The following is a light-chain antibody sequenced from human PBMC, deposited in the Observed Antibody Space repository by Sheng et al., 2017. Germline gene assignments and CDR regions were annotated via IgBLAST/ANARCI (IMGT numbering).Light chain of an antibody. CDR3: QHRYNWPPWT. Sequence: EIVLTQSPATLSLSPGERANLSCRASQSISDYLAWYQQRPGRAPRLLIYDASNRATGVPARFSGSGSGTAFTLTINSLEPEDFAVYYCQHRYNWPPWTFGQGTKVEIK. J-gene: IGKJ1*01. CDR2: DAS. V-gene: IGKV3-11*01. CDR1: QSISDY.